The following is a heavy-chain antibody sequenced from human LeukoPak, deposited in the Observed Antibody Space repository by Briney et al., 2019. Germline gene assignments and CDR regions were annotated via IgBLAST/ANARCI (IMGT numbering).Heavy chain of an antibody. CDR1: GGSISSYY. CDR3: ARMGATTPGAANPDY. J-gene: IGHJ4*02. Sequence: SETLSLTCTVSGGSISSYYWSWIRQPPGTGLEWIGYVYSTGQFNYSPSLNRRVTISVDTSKNQLFLRLTSETAADAAVYYCARMGATTPGAANPDYWGQGTLVTVSS. V-gene: IGHV4-59*01. D-gene: IGHD1-1*01. CDR2: VYSTGQF.